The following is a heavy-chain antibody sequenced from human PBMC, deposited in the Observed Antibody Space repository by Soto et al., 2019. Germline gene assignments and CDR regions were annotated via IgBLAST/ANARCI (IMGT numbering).Heavy chain of an antibody. CDR1: GFTVSSNY. J-gene: IGHJ4*02. CDR2: IYGGGST. CDR3: AGGAGYSSGWVDY. V-gene: IGHV3-53*01. Sequence: GGSLRLSCAASGFTVSSNYMSWVRQAPGKGLEWVSLIYGGGSTYYADSVKGRFTISRDNSKNALYLQMNSLRAEDTAVYYCAGGAGYSSGWVDYWGQGTPVTVSS. D-gene: IGHD6-19*01.